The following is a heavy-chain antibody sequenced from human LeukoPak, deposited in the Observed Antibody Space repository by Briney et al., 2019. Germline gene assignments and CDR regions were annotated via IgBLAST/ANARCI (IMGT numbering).Heavy chain of an antibody. CDR1: GFTVSSNY. Sequence: GGSLRLSCAASGFTVSSNYMSWVRQAPGKGLEWVSVIYSGGSTYYADSVKGRFTISRDNSKNTLYLQMNSLRAEDTAVYYCARSLLVITNQDAFDIWGQGTMVTVSS. CDR2: IYSGGST. CDR3: ARSLLVITNQDAFDI. D-gene: IGHD3-9*01. V-gene: IGHV3-53*01. J-gene: IGHJ3*02.